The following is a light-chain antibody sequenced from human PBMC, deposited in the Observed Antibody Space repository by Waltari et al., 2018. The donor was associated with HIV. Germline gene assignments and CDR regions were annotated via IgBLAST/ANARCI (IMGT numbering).Light chain of an antibody. J-gene: IGKJ3*01. CDR2: TAA. CDR3: QQAKSFPFT. Sequence: DIQMTQSPSSVSAYAGDSVTITCRASQDIGRWLAWYQQKPGKAPKLLIHTAASLQSGVPSRFSGSGSGTDFTLTISSLQPEDFATCYCQQAKSFPFTFGPGTKVHIK. CDR1: QDIGRW. V-gene: IGKV1-12*01.